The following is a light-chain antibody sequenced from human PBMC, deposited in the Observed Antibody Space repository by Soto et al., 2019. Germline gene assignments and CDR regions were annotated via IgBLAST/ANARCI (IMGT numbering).Light chain of an antibody. CDR2: GAS. CDR1: QSVSCSS. Sequence: EIVLTQSPGTLSLSPGERATLSCRASQSVSCSSLAWYQLKPGQAPRLLISGASSRATGVPDRFSGSESGTDFTFIISRLEPEDFGMYYCHQYGSFPHTFGQGTELETK. CDR3: HQYGSFPHT. V-gene: IGKV3-20*01. J-gene: IGKJ2*01.